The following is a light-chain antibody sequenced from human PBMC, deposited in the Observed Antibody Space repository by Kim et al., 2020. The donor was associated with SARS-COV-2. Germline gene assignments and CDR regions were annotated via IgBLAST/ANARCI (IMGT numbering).Light chain of an antibody. CDR3: CSYVASDTWV. Sequence: QSVLTQPRSLSGSPGQSVAISCTGASSDVGGYNYVSWYQQHPGKAPKLMIYDVTKRPSGVPDRFSGSKSGNTASLTISGLQGEDEADYFCCSYVASDTWVFGGGTQLTVL. CDR1: SSDVGGYNY. V-gene: IGLV2-11*01. CDR2: DVT. J-gene: IGLJ3*02.